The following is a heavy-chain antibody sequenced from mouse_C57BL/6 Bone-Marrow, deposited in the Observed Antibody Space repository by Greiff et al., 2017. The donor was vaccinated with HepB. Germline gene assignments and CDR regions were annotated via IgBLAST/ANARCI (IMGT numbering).Heavy chain of an antibody. CDR1: GFTFSNYW. D-gene: IGHD1-1*01. CDR3: TEILRSRSLFAY. V-gene: IGHV6-3*01. J-gene: IGHJ3*01. CDR2: IRLKSDNYAT. Sequence: EVKLQESGGGLVQPGGSMKLSCVASGFTFSNYWMNWVRQSPEKGLEWVAQIRLKSDNYATHYAESVKGRFTISRDDSKSSVYLQMNNLRAEDTGIYYCTEILRSRSLFAYWGQGTLVTVSA.